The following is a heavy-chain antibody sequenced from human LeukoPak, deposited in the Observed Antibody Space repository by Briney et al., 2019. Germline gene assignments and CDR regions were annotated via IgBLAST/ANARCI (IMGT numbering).Heavy chain of an antibody. CDR1: GFTFSSYA. CDR3: ARAPSYSSGWYFDY. V-gene: IGHV3-30*04. D-gene: IGHD6-19*01. J-gene: IGHJ4*02. CDR2: ISYDGSNK. Sequence: PGRSLRLSCAASGFTFSSYAMHRVRQAPGKGLGWVAVISYDGSNKYYADSVKGRFTISRDNSKNTLYLQMNSLRAEDTAVYYCARAPSYSSGWYFDYWGQGTLVTVYS.